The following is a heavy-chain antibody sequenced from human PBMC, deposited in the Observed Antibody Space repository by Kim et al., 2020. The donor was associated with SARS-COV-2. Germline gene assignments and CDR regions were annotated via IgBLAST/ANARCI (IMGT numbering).Heavy chain of an antibody. CDR3: ARAGDSSGYYYVYFHY. CDR1: GGSFSGYY. Sequence: SETLSLTCAVYGGSFSGYYWSWIRQPPGKGLEWIGEINHSGSTNYNPSLKSRVTISVDTSKNQFSLKLSSVTAADTAVYYCARAGDSSGYYYVYFHYWG. J-gene: IGHJ4*01. V-gene: IGHV4-34*01. D-gene: IGHD3-22*01. CDR2: INHSGST.